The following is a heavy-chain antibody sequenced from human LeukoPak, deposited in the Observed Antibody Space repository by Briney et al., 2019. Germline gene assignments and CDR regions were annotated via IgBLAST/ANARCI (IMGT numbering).Heavy chain of an antibody. CDR3: ARVGGYYSYYFDY. CDR1: GYTFIVYY. J-gene: IGHJ4*02. Sequence: GASVKVSCKASGYTFIVYYMYWVPQAPRQGLEWMRRINPNSGGTNYAQRFQRGVTMMRDTSISTDYMELSRLRSDDTAVYYCARVGGYYSYYFDYWGQGTLVTVSS. D-gene: IGHD3-22*01. CDR2: INPNSGGT. V-gene: IGHV1-2*06.